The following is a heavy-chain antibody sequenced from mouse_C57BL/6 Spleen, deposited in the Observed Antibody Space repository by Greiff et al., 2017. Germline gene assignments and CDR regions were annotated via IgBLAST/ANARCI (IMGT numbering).Heavy chain of an antibody. CDR2: IHPNSGST. V-gene: IGHV1-64*01. CDR1: GYTFTSYW. CDR3: AREGISGYFDD. Sequence: QVQLQQPGAELVKPGASVKLSCKASGYTFTSYWMHWVKQRPGQGLEWIGMIHPNSGSTNYNEKFKSKATLTVDKSSSTAYMQLSSLTSEDSAVYDCAREGISGYFDDWGKGTTRTVSS. J-gene: IGHJ2*01.